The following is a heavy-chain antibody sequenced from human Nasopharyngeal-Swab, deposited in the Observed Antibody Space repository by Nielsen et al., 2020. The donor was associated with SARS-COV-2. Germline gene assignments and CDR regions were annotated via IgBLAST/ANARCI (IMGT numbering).Heavy chain of an antibody. CDR1: GYTFISYS. Sequence: ASVKVSCKASGYTFISYSMHWVRQAPGQRLEWMGWINAGNANTKYSQKFQGRVTITRDTSASTAYMELSSLRSEDTAVNYCAREPYSSSWYGDYWGQGTLVTVSS. D-gene: IGHD6-13*01. CDR2: INAGNANT. CDR3: AREPYSSSWYGDY. J-gene: IGHJ4*02. V-gene: IGHV1-3*01.